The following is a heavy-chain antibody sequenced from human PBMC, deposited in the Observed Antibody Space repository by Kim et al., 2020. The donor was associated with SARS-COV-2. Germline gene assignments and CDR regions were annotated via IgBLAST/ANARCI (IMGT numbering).Heavy chain of an antibody. V-gene: IGHV3-48*04. D-gene: IGHD5-18*01. J-gene: IGHJ5*02. Sequence: GGSLRLSCAASGFTFSSYSMNWVRQAPGKGLEWVSYISSSSSTIYYADSVKGRFTISRDNAKNSLYLQMNSLRAEDTAVYYCARDRVATYVDGYSYGLASPSAFDPWGQGTLVTVSS. CDR2: ISSSSSTI. CDR1: GFTFSSYS. CDR3: ARDRVATYVDGYSYGLASPSAFDP.